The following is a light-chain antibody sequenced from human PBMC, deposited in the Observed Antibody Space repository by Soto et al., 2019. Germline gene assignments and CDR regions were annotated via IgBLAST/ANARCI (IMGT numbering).Light chain of an antibody. CDR2: DAS. J-gene: IGKJ5*01. V-gene: IGKV1-5*01. CDR3: QQHNNWPT. CDR1: QSISSW. Sequence: DIQMTQSPSTLSASVGDRVTITCRASQSISSWLSWYHQKPGKAPKLLIYDASKRATGIPARFSGSGSGTDFTLTISSLEPEDFAVYFCQQHNNWPTFGQGARLENK.